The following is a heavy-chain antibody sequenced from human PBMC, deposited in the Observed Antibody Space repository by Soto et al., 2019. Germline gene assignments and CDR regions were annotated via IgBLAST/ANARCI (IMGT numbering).Heavy chain of an antibody. V-gene: IGHV3-30*18. CDR3: AKDLSYDSSGSLL. CDR1: GFTFSSYG. J-gene: IGHJ4*02. Sequence: QVQLVESGGGVVQPGRSLRLSCAASGFTFSSYGMHWVRQAPGKGLEWVAVISYDGSNKYYADSVKGRFTISRDNSKNTLYLQVNSLRVEDTAVYYCAKDLSYDSSGSLLWGQGTLVTVSS. D-gene: IGHD3-22*01. CDR2: ISYDGSNK.